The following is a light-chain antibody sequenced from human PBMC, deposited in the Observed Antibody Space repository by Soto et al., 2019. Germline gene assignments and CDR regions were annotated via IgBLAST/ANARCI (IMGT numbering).Light chain of an antibody. Sequence: QSVLTQPASVSGSPGQSITISCTGTSSDVGGYNYVSWYQQHPGKAPKLMIYDVSNRPSGVSNRFSGSKSGNTASLTISGLQADDEADYYCSSSTSSSTPVVFGGGTKLTVL. CDR3: SSSTSSSTPVV. CDR2: DVS. CDR1: SSDVGGYNY. V-gene: IGLV2-14*01. J-gene: IGLJ2*01.